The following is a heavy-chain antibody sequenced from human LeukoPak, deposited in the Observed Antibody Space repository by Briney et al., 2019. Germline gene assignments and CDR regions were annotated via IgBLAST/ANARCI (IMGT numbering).Heavy chain of an antibody. CDR2: IRYDVSNK. Sequence: GGSLRLSCAASGFTFSSYGIHWVRQAPGKGLEWVAFIRYDVSNKYYADSVKGRFTISRGNSKNTLYLQMNSLRAEDTAVYYCAKESTHYGGGYFDYWGQGTLVTVSS. CDR3: AKESTHYGGGYFDY. J-gene: IGHJ4*02. D-gene: IGHD4-17*01. CDR1: GFTFSSYG. V-gene: IGHV3-30*02.